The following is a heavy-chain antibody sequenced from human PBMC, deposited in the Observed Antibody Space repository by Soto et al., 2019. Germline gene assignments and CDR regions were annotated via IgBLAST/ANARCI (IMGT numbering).Heavy chain of an antibody. J-gene: IGHJ1*01. D-gene: IGHD1-26*01. V-gene: IGHV3-74*01. CDR2: INSDGSST. CDR3: AKEPAYRYFQH. CDR1: GFTFSSYW. Sequence: GGSLRLSCAASGFTFSSYWMHWVRQAPGKGLVWVSRINSDGSSTSYADSVKGRFTISRDNSKNTLYLQMNSLRAEDTAVYYCAKEPAYRYFQHWGQGTLVTVSS.